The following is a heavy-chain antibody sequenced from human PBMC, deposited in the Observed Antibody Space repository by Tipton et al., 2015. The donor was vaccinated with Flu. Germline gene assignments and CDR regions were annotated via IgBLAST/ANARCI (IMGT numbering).Heavy chain of an antibody. D-gene: IGHD1-26*01. CDR1: GGSISGHY. Sequence: LRLSCSVSGGSISGHYWNWIRQPPGKGLEWIGYIYFGGSTEYNPSLRSRVTISLDTSKKHFSLNLSSVIAADTAMYYCARGSYGELLYFDYWGQGTLGIVSS. CDR3: ARGSYGELLYFDY. J-gene: IGHJ4*02. CDR2: IYFGGST. V-gene: IGHV4-59*11.